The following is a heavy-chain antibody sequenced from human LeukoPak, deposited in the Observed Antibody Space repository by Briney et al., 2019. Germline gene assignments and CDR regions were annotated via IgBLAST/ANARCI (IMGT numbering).Heavy chain of an antibody. CDR2: TYYRSKWYN. V-gene: IGHV6-1*01. CDR1: GDSVSSNSAA. J-gene: IGHJ4*02. Sequence: SQTLSLTCAISGDSVSSNSAAWNWIRQSPSRGLEWLGRTYYRSKWYNDYAVSVKSRITTNPDTSKNQFSLQLNSVTPEDTAVYYCARDLYDILTGYYTGQFDYWGQGTLVTVSS. CDR3: ARDLYDILTGYYTGQFDY. D-gene: IGHD3-9*01.